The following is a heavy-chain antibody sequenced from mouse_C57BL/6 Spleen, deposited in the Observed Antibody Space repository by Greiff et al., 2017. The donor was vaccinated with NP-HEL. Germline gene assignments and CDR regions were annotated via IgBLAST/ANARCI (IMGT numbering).Heavy chain of an antibody. J-gene: IGHJ4*01. CDR3: ARWAQATAMDY. CDR2: IHPNSGST. CDR1: GYTFTSYW. V-gene: IGHV1-64*01. D-gene: IGHD3-2*02. Sequence: VQLQQPGAELVKPGASVKLSCKASGYTFTSYWMHWVKQRPGQGLEWIGMIHPNSGSTNYNEKFKSKATLTVDKSSSTAYMQLSSLTSEDSAVYYCARWAQATAMDYWGQGTSVTVSS.